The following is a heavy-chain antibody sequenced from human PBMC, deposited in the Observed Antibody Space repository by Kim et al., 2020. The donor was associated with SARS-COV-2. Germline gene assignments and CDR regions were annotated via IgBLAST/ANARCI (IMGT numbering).Heavy chain of an antibody. V-gene: IGHV7-4-1*02. CDR3: ARYYYDFWSGYYTHYYMDV. Sequence: ASVKVSCKASGYTFTSYAMNWVRQAPGQGLEWMGWINTNTGNPTYAQGFTGRFVFSLDTSVSTAYLQISSLKAEDTAVYYCARYYYDFWSGYYTHYYMDVWGKGTTVTVSS. J-gene: IGHJ6*03. D-gene: IGHD3-3*01. CDR2: INTNTGNP. CDR1: GYTFTSYA.